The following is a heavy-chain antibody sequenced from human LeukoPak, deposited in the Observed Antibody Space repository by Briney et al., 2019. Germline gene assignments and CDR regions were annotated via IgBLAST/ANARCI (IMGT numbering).Heavy chain of an antibody. CDR3: ARLPSS. V-gene: IGHV3-66*02. J-gene: IGHJ5*02. Sequence: GGSLRLSCAASGFTVSTNYMTWVRQAPGKRLEWVSVIYTDGSTHYADSVKGRFTISRDNSENTLFLQMNSLKIEDTAVYCCARLPSSWGQGTLVTVSS. CDR1: GFTVSTNY. CDR2: IYTDGST.